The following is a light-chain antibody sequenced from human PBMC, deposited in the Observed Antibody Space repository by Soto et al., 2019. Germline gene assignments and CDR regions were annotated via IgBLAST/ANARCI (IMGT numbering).Light chain of an antibody. CDR2: EVS. V-gene: IGKV2-30*02. Sequence: DVVMTQSPLSLPVTLGQPASISCTSSQSLIHSDGSTYLSWFQQRPGQSPRRLIYEVSDRDSGVPDRFSGSGSGPDFTLKISRVEAEYVGVYCCMQGTHWPWTFGQGTEVEIK. J-gene: IGKJ1*01. CDR3: MQGTHWPWT. CDR1: QSLIHSDGSTY.